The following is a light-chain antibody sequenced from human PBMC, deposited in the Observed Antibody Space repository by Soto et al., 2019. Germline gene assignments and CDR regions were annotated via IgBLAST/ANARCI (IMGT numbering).Light chain of an antibody. CDR1: SSDVGGYNY. CDR3: SSYAGSNNPPYV. Sequence: QSVLTQPPSASGSPGQSVTISCTGTSSDVGGYNYVSWYQQHPGRAPKLMIYEVSKRPSGVPDRFSGSKSGNTASLTVSGLQAEDEADYYCSSYAGSNNPPYVFGTGTKVTLL. J-gene: IGLJ1*01. V-gene: IGLV2-8*01. CDR2: EVS.